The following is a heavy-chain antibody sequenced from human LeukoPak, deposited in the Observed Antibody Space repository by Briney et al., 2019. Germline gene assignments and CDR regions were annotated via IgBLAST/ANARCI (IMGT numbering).Heavy chain of an antibody. Sequence: GGSLRLSCAASGFTFSSHGMNWVRQAPGKGLEWVSGISPSGGITYYTDSVRGRFTISRDNSKNTVSLQMNSLRGEDTAVYYCAKDDAWGRYKDWGQGTLVTVSS. D-gene: IGHD3-16*01. CDR3: AKDDAWGRYKD. CDR2: ISPSGGIT. J-gene: IGHJ1*01. CDR1: GFTFSSHG. V-gene: IGHV3-23*01.